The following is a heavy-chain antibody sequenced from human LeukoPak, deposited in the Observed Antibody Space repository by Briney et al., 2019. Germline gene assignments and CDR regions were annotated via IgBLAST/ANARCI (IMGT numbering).Heavy chain of an antibody. CDR3: ARGFDYDDYYYYYGMDV. J-gene: IGHJ6*02. Sequence: SETLSLTCTVSGGSISSYYWSWLRQPPGKGLEWLGYIYYSGSTNYNPSLKSRVTISVDTSKNQFSLKLSSVTAADTAVYYCARGFDYDDYYYYYGMDVWGQGTTVTVSS. CDR1: GGSISSYY. CDR2: IYYSGST. D-gene: IGHD3-22*01. V-gene: IGHV4-59*01.